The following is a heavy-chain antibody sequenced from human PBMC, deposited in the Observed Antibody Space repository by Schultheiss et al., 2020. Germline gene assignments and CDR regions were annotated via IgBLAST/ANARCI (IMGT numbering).Heavy chain of an antibody. CDR2: MNPNSGNT. D-gene: IGHD2-2*01. CDR1: GYTFTGYY. V-gene: IGHV1-2*02. J-gene: IGHJ5*02. CDR3: AHMGSSVGGYQHP. Sequence: ASVKVSCKASGYTFTGYYMHWVRQAPGQGLEWMGWMNPNSGNTDYAQKFQGRVTMTTDTSTSTAYMELRSLRSDDTAVYYCAHMGSSVGGYQHPWGQGTLVTVSS.